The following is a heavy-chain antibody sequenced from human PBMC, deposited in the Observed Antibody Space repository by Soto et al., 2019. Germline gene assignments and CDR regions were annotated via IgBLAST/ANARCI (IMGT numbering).Heavy chain of an antibody. Sequence: PSETLSLTCTVSCGSISSDGYYWSWIRQHPGKGLEWIGYIYYSGSTYYNPSLKSRVTISVDTSKNQFSLKLSSVTAADTAVYYCARGAAAGTDYWGQGTLVTVSS. CDR1: CGSISSDGYY. D-gene: IGHD6-13*01. V-gene: IGHV4-31*03. J-gene: IGHJ4*02. CDR3: ARGAAAGTDY. CDR2: IYYSGST.